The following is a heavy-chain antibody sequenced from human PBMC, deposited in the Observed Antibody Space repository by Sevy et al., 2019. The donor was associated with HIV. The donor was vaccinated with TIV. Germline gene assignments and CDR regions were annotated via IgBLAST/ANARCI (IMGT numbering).Heavy chain of an antibody. Sequence: GGSLRLSCSASGFTFSSYAMHWVRQAPGKGLEYVSAISSNGGSTYYADSVKGRFTISRDNSKNTLYLQMSSLRAEDTAVYYCVKEFPPSLRYFDWLLSNWGQGTLVTVSS. CDR2: ISSNGGST. D-gene: IGHD3-9*01. V-gene: IGHV3-64D*06. CDR3: VKEFPPSLRYFDWLLSN. J-gene: IGHJ4*02. CDR1: GFTFSSYA.